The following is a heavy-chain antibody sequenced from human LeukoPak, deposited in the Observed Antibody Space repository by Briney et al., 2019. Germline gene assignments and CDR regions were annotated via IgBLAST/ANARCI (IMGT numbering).Heavy chain of an antibody. CDR3: ARVALRPIDYSNPEFDP. CDR2: ITSDSTTM. Sequence: PGGSLGLSCAASGFTFSSYSMNWVRQAPGQGLEWVSYITSDSTTMFYADSVKGRFTASRDNAENSMYLQMNSLRAEDTAVYYCARVALRPIDYSNPEFDPWGQGTLVTVSS. CDR1: GFTFSSYS. V-gene: IGHV3-48*01. D-gene: IGHD4-11*01. J-gene: IGHJ5*02.